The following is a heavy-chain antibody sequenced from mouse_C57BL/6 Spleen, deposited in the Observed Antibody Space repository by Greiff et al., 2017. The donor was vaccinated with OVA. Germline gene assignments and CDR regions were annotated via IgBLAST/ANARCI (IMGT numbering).Heavy chain of an antibody. J-gene: IGHJ2*01. CDR2: IDPSDSET. CDR3: AREGGGFTTVVADY. Sequence: QVQLQQPGAELVRPGSSVKLSCKASGYTFTSYWMHWVKQRPIQGLEWIGNIDPSDSETHYNQKFKDKATLTVDKSSSTAYMQLSSLTSEDSAVYCCAREGGGFTTVVADYWGQGTTLTVSS. V-gene: IGHV1-52*01. CDR1: GYTFTSYW. D-gene: IGHD1-1*01.